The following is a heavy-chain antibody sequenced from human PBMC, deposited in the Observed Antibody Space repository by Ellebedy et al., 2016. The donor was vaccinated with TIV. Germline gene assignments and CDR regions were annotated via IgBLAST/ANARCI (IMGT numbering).Heavy chain of an antibody. CDR2: IIPIFGTA. CDR3: ARGGYCSGGSCYYFSNYYYGMDV. V-gene: IGHV1-69*13. J-gene: IGHJ6*02. Sequence: AASVKVSCKASGGTFSSYAISWVRQAPGQGLEWMGGIIPIFGTANYAQKFQGRVTITADESTSTAYMELSSLRSEDTAVYYCARGGYCSGGSCYYFSNYYYGMDVWGQGTTVTVSS. CDR1: GGTFSSYA. D-gene: IGHD2-15*01.